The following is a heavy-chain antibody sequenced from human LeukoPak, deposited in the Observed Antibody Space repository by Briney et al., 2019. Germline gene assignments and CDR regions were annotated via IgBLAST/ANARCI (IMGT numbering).Heavy chain of an antibody. CDR2: IIPIFGTA. Sequence: GASVKVSCKASGGTFSSYAISWVRQAPGQGLEWMGGIIPIFGTANYAQKFQGRVTITADESTSTAYMELSSLRSEDTAVYYCARGRSPYTAMGESIVYYYYYYMDVWGKGTTVTVSS. CDR3: ARGRSPYTAMGESIVYYYYYYMDV. CDR1: GGTFSSYA. J-gene: IGHJ6*03. D-gene: IGHD5-18*01. V-gene: IGHV1-69*13.